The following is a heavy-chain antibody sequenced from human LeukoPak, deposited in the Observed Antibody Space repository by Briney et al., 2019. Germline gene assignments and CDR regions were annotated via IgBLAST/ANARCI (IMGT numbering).Heavy chain of an antibody. CDR2: VIGDGGST. CDR1: GFTFSSDA. D-gene: IGHD3-22*01. CDR3: AKARYYDGSGHLAP. V-gene: IGHV3-23*01. Sequence: QAGGCLRLSCAASGFTFSSDAIGWVRQAAGEWREWVLSVIGDGGSTYYADSVKGRFTISRDNSKNTLYLQMNSLRAEDTAVYYCAKARYYDGSGHLAPWGQGTLVTVSS. J-gene: IGHJ5*02.